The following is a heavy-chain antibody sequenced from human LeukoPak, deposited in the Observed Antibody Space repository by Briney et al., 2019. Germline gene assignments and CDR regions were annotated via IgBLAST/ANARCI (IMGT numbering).Heavy chain of an antibody. V-gene: IGHV5-51*01. CDR2: IYPGDSDT. J-gene: IGHJ1*01. CDR1: GYSFTSYW. D-gene: IGHD3-10*01. CDR3: ARQREGSYASGSYPLKH. Sequence: GESLKISCKGSGYSFTSYWIGWVRQMPGKGLEWMGIIYPGDSDTRYSPSFQGQVTISADKYISTAFLQWSSLEASDTAMYYCARQREGSYASGSYPLKHWGRGTLVTVSS.